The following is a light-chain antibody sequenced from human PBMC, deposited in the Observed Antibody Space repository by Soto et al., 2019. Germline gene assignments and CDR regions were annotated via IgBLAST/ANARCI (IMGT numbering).Light chain of an antibody. J-gene: IGKJ5*01. CDR3: QQYGSSPYT. CDR1: QSVRSN. Sequence: EIVMTQSPATLSVSPGERVTLSCRASQSVRSNLAWYQQKPGQAPRLLIYGASTRATGLPARFTGSGSGTDFTLTISRLEPEDFAVYYCQQYGSSPYTFGQGTRLEIK. CDR2: GAS. V-gene: IGKV3-15*01.